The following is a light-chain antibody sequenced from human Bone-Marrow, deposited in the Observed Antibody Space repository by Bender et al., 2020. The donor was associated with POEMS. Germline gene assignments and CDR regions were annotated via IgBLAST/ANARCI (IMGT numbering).Light chain of an antibody. J-gene: IGLJ2*01. CDR3: YSYAGSGTVV. CDR1: SSDVGAYNL. Sequence: QSALTQPASVSGSPGQSITISCTGASSDVGAYNLVSWYQQHPGKAPKLMIYEVSKRPSGVSNRFSGSKSGNTASLTISGLQAEDEADYYCYSYAGSGTVVFGGGTKLTVL. V-gene: IGLV2-23*02. CDR2: EVS.